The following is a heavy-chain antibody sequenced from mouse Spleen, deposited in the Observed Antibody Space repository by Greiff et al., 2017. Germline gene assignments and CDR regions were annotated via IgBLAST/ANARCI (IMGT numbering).Heavy chain of an antibody. V-gene: IGHV7-1*01. CDR1: GFTFSDFY. J-gene: IGHJ3*01. D-gene: IGHD3-2*01. Sequence: EVNLVESGGGLVQPGRSLRLSCATSGFTFSDFYMEWVRQAPGKGLEWIAASRNKANDYTTEYSASVKGRFIVSRDTSQSILYLQMNALRAEDTAIYYCAREDSSGYVGFAYWGQGTLVTVSA. CDR2: SRNKANDYTT. CDR3: AREDSSGYVGFAY.